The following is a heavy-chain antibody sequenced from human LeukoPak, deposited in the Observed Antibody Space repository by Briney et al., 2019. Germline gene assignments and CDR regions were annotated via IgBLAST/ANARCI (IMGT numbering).Heavy chain of an antibody. D-gene: IGHD4-17*01. J-gene: IGHJ4*02. CDR1: GFTFSSYS. Sequence: PGGSLRLSCAASGFTFSSYSMNWVRQAPGKGLEWVSSISSSSSYIYYADSVKGRFTISRDNAKNSLYLQMNSLRAEDTAVYYCAREWDRDHGDSVARYYFDYWGQGTLVTVSS. CDR2: ISSSSSYI. CDR3: AREWDRDHGDSVARYYFDY. V-gene: IGHV3-21*01.